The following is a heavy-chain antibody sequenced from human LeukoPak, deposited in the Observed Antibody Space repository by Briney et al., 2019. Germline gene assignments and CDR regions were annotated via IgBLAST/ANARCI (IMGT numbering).Heavy chain of an antibody. D-gene: IGHD1-26*01. CDR2: ITTGRTL. J-gene: IGHJ4*02. CDR1: GFNFNDYY. CDR3: ARDRLTSGSYFFDY. Sequence: GGSLRLSCAASGFNFNDYYMSWIRQAPGKGLEWVSYITTGRTLSYADSVKGRFTISRDNAKNSLFLQMKSLRVEDTAVYYCARDRLTSGSYFFDYWGQGTLVTVSS. V-gene: IGHV3-11*04.